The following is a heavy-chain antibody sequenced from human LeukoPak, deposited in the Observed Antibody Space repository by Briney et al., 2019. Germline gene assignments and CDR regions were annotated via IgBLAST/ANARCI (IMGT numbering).Heavy chain of an antibody. J-gene: IGHJ6*02. D-gene: IGHD3-10*01. V-gene: IGHV3-74*01. CDR1: GYTFSSYW. CDR3: ARDQMVPGVIGMDV. Sequence: GGSLRLSCAASGYTFSSYWMHWVRQAPGKGLVWVSRIDTDGSITSYADSVKGRFTISRDNAKNSLYLQMNSLRAEDTAVYYCARDQMVPGVIGMDVWGQGTTVTFSS. CDR2: IDTDGSIT.